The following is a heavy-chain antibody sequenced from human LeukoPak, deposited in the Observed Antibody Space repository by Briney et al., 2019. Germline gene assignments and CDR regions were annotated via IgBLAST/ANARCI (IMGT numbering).Heavy chain of an antibody. D-gene: IGHD6-13*01. Sequence: KPSETLSLTCTVSGGSVSSGSYYWSWIRQPPGKGLEWIGNIYYSGSTYYNPSLKSRVTISVDTSKNQFSLKLSSVTAADTAVYYCAREERNSWDRYFQHWGQGTLVTVSS. V-gene: IGHV4-61*01. J-gene: IGHJ1*01. CDR2: IYYSGST. CDR3: AREERNSWDRYFQH. CDR1: GGSVSSGSYY.